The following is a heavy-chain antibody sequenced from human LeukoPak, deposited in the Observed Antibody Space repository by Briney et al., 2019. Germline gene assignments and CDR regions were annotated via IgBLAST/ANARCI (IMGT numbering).Heavy chain of an antibody. CDR1: GGSISSSPHY. Sequence: SETLSLTCTVSGGSISSSPHYWGWIRQPPGKGLEWIGSIYYSGSSYYIPSLKSRVIVSVDTSKNQFSLRLSSLTVADTAVYYCARQFWGGASYRFDYWGQGALVSVSS. D-gene: IGHD1-26*01. CDR3: ARQFWGGASYRFDY. CDR2: IYYSGSS. J-gene: IGHJ4*02. V-gene: IGHV4-39*01.